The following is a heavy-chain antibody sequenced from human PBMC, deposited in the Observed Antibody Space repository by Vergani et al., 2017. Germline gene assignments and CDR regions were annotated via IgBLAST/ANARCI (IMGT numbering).Heavy chain of an antibody. V-gene: IGHV1-24*01. CDR2: FDPEDGET. CDR3: ATDLDNSNYYYYYYGMDV. D-gene: IGHD4-11*01. CDR1: GYTFTGYY. Sequence: QVQLVQSGAEVKKPGASVKVSCKASGYTFTGYYMHWVRQAPGQGLEWMGGFDPEDGETIYAQKFQGRVTMTEDTSTDTAYMELSSLRSEDTAVYYCATDLDNSNYYYYYYGMDVWGQGTTVTVSS. J-gene: IGHJ6*02.